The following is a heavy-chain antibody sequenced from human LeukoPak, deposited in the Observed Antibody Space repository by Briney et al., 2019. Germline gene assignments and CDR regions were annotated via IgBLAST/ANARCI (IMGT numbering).Heavy chain of an antibody. CDR3: TTILN. J-gene: IGHJ4*02. CDR1: GFTFSRNG. D-gene: IGHD1-1*01. CDR2: ISSDGKEK. Sequence: PGGSLRLSCAASGFTFSRNGMHWVRQAPGKGLEWVAVISSDGKEKYYADSVKGRFTISRDNSKATLYLQMNSLKTEDTAVYYCTTILNWGQGTLVTVSS. V-gene: IGHV3-30*03.